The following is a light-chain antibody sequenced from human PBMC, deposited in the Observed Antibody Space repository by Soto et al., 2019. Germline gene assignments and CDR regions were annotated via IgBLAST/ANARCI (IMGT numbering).Light chain of an antibody. CDR2: GTS. CDR3: QEYNTWPFT. V-gene: IGKV3D-15*01. CDR1: QSVSSN. Sequence: EIVMTQSPATLSASPGERANLACRASQSVSSNLAWYPQKPGQAPRLLIYGTSTRATVIPARFSGSGSGTEVTLTSSSLPSEDFSVYYCQEYNTWPFTFGPGNKVDIK. J-gene: IGKJ3*01.